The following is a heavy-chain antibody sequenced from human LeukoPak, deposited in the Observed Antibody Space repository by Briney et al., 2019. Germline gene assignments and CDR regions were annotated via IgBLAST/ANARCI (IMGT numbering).Heavy chain of an antibody. V-gene: IGHV3-21*01. J-gene: IGHJ1*01. CDR2: ISSTSSYI. CDR3: ARDGGGYENA. D-gene: IGHD5-18*01. Sequence: GGSLRLSCAASGFTFSSYSMNWVRQAPGKGLVWVSSISSTSSYIYYADSVKGRFTISRDNAKNSLYLQMNSLRAEDTAVYYCARDGGGYENAWGQGTLVTVSS. CDR1: GFTFSSYS.